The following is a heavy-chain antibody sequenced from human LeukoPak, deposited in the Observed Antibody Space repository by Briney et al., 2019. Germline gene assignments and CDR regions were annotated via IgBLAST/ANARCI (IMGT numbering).Heavy chain of an antibody. CDR3: ARDRYYYDSSGNRYFDL. J-gene: IGHJ2*01. CDR2: IHTSGST. CDR1: GGFISSYY. V-gene: IGHV4-4*07. D-gene: IGHD3-22*01. Sequence: PSETLSLTCTFSGGFISSYYWSWIRQPAGNGLEWIGRIHTSGSTNYNPSLKSRVTMSVDTSKNQFSLKLSSVTAADTAVYYCARDRYYYDSSGNRYFDLWGRGTLVTVSS.